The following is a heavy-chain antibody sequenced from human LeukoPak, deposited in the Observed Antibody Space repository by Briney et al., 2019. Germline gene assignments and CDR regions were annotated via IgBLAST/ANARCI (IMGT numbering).Heavy chain of an antibody. CDR3: ARAGTKLRYFDWSDY. V-gene: IGHV3-21*01. CDR2: ISSSSSYI. J-gene: IGHJ4*02. D-gene: IGHD3-9*01. Sequence: PGGSLRLSCAASGFTFSSYSMNWVRQAPGKGLEWVSSISSSSSYIYYADSVKGRFTISRDNAKNSLYLQMNSLRAEDTAVYYCARAGTKLRYFDWSDYWGQGTLVTVSS. CDR1: GFTFSSYS.